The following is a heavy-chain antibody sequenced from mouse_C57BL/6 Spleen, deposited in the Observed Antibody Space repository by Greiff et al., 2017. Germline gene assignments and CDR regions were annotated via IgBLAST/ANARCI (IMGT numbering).Heavy chain of an antibody. J-gene: IGHJ2*01. Sequence: QVQLQQPGAELVKPGASVKLSCTASGYTFTSYWMHWVKQRPGQGLEWIGMIHPNSGSTNYNEKFKSKATLTVDKSSSTDYMQLSSLTSEDSAVYYCARSQLRHSKDYWGQGTTLTVAS. D-gene: IGHD3-2*02. CDR2: IHPNSGST. CDR1: GYTFTSYW. V-gene: IGHV1-64*01. CDR3: ARSQLRHSKDY.